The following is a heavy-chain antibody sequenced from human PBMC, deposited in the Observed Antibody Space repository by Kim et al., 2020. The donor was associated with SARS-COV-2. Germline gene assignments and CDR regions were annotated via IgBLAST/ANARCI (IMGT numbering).Heavy chain of an antibody. CDR1: GFRFSSYG. CDR2: ISEGGSRI. J-gene: IGHJ4*01. D-gene: IGHD4-17*01. CDR3: AKDSGKDYGEQLHY. Sequence: GGSLRLSCAASGFRFSSYGMSWVRQAPGKGLEWVSNISEGGSRIYYADSVGGRFTISRDSSKNTLYLQMNSLRAEDTAVYYCAKDSGKDYGEQLHYWGHGT. V-gene: IGHV3-23*01.